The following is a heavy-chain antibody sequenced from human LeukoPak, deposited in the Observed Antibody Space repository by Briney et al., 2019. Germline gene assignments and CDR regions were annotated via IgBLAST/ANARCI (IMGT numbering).Heavy chain of an antibody. CDR2: ISYDGSNK. CDR3: ARVLFPDSGPDY. D-gene: IGHD1-26*01. V-gene: IGHV3-30-3*01. CDR1: GFTFSSYA. Sequence: PGGSLRLSCAASGFTFSSYAMHWVRQAPGKGLEWVAVISYDGSNKYYADSVKGRFTISRDNSKNTLYLQMNSLRAEDTAVYYCARVLFPDSGPDYWGQGTLVTVSS. J-gene: IGHJ4*02.